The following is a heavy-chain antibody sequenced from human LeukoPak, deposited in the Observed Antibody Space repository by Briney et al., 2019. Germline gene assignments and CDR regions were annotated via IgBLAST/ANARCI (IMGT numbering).Heavy chain of an antibody. V-gene: IGHV4-39*07. CDR2: IYYSGST. Sequence: SETLSLTCTVSGGSISSNNYSWGWIRQPPGKGLEWIGSIYYSGSTNYNPSLKSRVTISVDTSKNQFSLKLSSVTAADTAVYYCAREAVDSYGYKGSYYFDYWGQGTLVTVSS. J-gene: IGHJ4*02. CDR1: GGSISSNNYS. D-gene: IGHD5-18*01. CDR3: AREAVDSYGYKGSYYFDY.